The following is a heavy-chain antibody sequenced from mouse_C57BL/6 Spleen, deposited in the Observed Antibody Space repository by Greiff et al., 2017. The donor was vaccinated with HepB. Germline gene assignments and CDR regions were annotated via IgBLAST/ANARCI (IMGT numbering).Heavy chain of an antibody. D-gene: IGHD2-1*01. CDR2: IDPETGGT. Sequence: QVQLQQSGAELVRPGASVTLSCKASGYTFTDYEMHWVKQTPVQGLEWIGAIDPETGGTAYNQKFKGKAILTADKSSSTAYMELRSLTSEDSAVYYCTRRGGNYVPFAYWGQGTLVTVSA. V-gene: IGHV1-15*01. CDR3: TRRGGNYVPFAY. CDR1: GYTFTDYE. J-gene: IGHJ3*01.